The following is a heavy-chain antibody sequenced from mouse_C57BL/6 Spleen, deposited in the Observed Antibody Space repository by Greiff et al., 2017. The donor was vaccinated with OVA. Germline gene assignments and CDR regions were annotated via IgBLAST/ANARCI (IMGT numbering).Heavy chain of an antibody. V-gene: IGHV14-2*01. CDR3: AISYYGCGVDY. J-gene: IGHJ4*01. Sequence: VQLQQSGAELVKPGASVKLSCTASGFNIKDYYMHWVKQRTEQGLEWIGRIDPEDGETKYAPNFQGKATITADTSSNTAYRQHSSLTSEDTSVYYCAISYYGCGVDYWGQGTTVTVAT. CDR1: GFNIKDYY. D-gene: IGHD2-2*01. CDR2: IDPEDGET.